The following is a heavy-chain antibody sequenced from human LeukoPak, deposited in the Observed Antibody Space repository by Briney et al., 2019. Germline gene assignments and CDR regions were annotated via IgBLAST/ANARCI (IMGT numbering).Heavy chain of an antibody. CDR1: GFTFSSYS. J-gene: IGHJ5*02. V-gene: IGHV3-48*01. D-gene: IGHD3-10*01. CDR2: ISSSSSTI. CDR3: ASLREYYGSGSYNWFDP. Sequence: GGSLRLSCAASGFTFSSYSMNWVRQAPGKGLEWVSYISSSSSTIYYADSVKGRFTISRDNAKNSLYLQMNSLRAEDTAVYYCASLREYYGSGSYNWFDPWGQGTLVTVSS.